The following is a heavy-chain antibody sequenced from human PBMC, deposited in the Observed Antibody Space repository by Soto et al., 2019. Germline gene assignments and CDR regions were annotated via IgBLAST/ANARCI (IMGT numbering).Heavy chain of an antibody. D-gene: IGHD3-10*01. CDR2: IYYSGST. V-gene: IGHV4-39*01. CDR3: ARHGSGSYWGFDYYYGMDV. Sequence: SVTLSLTCTITSASIVSSTCYWALTRQPPGKGLEWIGSIYYSGSTYYNPSLKSRVTISVDTSKNQFSLKLSSVTAADTAVYYCARHGSGSYWGFDYYYGMDVWGQGTTVT. CDR1: SASIVSSTCY. J-gene: IGHJ6*02.